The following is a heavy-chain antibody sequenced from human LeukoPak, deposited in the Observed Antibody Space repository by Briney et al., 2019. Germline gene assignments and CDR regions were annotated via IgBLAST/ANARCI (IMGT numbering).Heavy chain of an antibody. CDR1: GDAVSSNSAA. Sequence: SQTLSLTCVISGDAVSSNSAAWNWIRQSPSSGLEWLGRTYYRSKWFYDYAVSVRSRIIIDPDTSDNQFSLRLNSVTPEDTAVYYCATSRTTVTPQNDYWGQGTLVTVSS. J-gene: IGHJ4*02. CDR3: ATSRTTVTPQNDY. D-gene: IGHD4-17*01. CDR2: TYYRSKWFY. V-gene: IGHV6-1*01.